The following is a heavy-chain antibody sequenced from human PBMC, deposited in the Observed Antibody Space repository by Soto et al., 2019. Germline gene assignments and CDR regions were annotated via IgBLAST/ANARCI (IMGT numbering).Heavy chain of an antibody. D-gene: IGHD1-7*01. CDR2: IYYSGST. Sequence: QVQLQESGPGLVKPSQTLSLTCTVSGGSISSGGYYWSWIRQHPGKGLEWIGYIYYSGSTYYNPSLNGRVNEPVDTSQNQLSLKLSSVTAADTAVYYCARDGRTTGTTGDTYNWFDHWGQGTLVTVSS. CDR1: GGSISSGGYY. CDR3: ARDGRTTGTTGDTYNWFDH. V-gene: IGHV4-31*03. J-gene: IGHJ5*02.